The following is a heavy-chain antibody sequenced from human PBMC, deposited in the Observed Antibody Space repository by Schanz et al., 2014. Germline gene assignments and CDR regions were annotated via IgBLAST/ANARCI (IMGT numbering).Heavy chain of an antibody. V-gene: IGHV3-23*04. J-gene: IGHJ3*02. CDR2: ISGRDGST. Sequence: EVQLVESGGGVVRPGGSLRLSCAASGFTFSSYAMTWVRQAPGMGLEWVSAISGRDGSTYYADSVRGRFTISRDNFKGALYLQMNSLRAEDTAVYYCAKGRFGELSAFDIWGQGTMVTVSS. CDR3: AKGRFGELSAFDI. D-gene: IGHD3-10*01. CDR1: GFTFSSYA.